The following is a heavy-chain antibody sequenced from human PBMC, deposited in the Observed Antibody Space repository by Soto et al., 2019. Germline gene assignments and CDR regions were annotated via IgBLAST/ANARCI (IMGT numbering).Heavy chain of an antibody. V-gene: IGHV4-59*01. J-gene: IGHJ4*02. Sequence: SETLSLTCTVSGGPISSYYWSWIRQPPGKGLEWIGYIYYSGSTNYNPSLKSRVTISVDTSKNQFSLKLSSVTAADTAVYYCARVRDYYDSSGYSGYYFDYWGQGTLVTVSS. D-gene: IGHD3-22*01. CDR2: IYYSGST. CDR1: GGPISSYY. CDR3: ARVRDYYDSSGYSGYYFDY.